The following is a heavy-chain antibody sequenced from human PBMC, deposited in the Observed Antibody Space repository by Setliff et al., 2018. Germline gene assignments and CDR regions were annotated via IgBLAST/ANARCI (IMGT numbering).Heavy chain of an antibody. CDR2: INHRGST. V-gene: IGHV4-34*01. J-gene: IGHJ4*02. Sequence: SETLSLTCAAYGGTFSDYYWTWIRQPPGKGLEWIGEINHRGSTNYNPSLKSRATISIDTSKDQFSLKLISMSAADTAVYFCARGRNIAARLLDSWGQGAQVTVSS. CDR1: GGTFSDYY. D-gene: IGHD6-6*01. CDR3: ARGRNIAARLLDS.